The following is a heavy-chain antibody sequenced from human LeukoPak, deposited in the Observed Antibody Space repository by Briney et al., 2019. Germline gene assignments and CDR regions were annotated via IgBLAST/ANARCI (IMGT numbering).Heavy chain of an antibody. CDR1: GFTFSNYG. J-gene: IGHJ4*02. D-gene: IGHD3-22*01. CDR2: IRYDGINK. CDR3: AKGFSYDSALDY. V-gene: IGHV3-30*02. Sequence: GGSLRLSCAESGFTFSNYGMHWVRQAPGKGLEWVAFIRYDGINKYYADSVKGRFTISRDNSKNTLYLQMNSLRAEDTAVYYCAKGFSYDSALDYWGQGTLVTVSS.